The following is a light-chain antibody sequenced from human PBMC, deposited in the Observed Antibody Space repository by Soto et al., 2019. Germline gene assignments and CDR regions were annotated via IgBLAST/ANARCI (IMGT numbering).Light chain of an antibody. CDR3: QQYNNWPRA. Sequence: EIVLTQSPCTLSLSPGERATLSCRASQSVSSSYLAWYQQKPGQAPRLLIYGASSRATGVPARFSGSGSGTEFTLTISSLQSEDFAVYYCQQYNNWPRAFGQGTKVEIK. CDR1: QSVSSSY. J-gene: IGKJ1*01. V-gene: IGKV3-15*01. CDR2: GAS.